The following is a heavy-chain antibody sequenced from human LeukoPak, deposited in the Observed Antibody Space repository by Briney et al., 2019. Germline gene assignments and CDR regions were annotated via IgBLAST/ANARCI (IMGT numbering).Heavy chain of an antibody. D-gene: IGHD2-2*01. CDR1: GASISSYY. CDR3: ARELSYCSSTSCYPAYYFDY. V-gene: IGHV4-59*01. Sequence: SETLSLTCTVSGASISSYYWSWIRHPPGKGLEWIGYIYYSGRTNYNPSLKSRVTISVDTSKNQFSLKLSSVTAADTAVYYCARELSYCSSTSCYPAYYFDYWGQGTLVTVSS. CDR2: IYYSGRT. J-gene: IGHJ4*02.